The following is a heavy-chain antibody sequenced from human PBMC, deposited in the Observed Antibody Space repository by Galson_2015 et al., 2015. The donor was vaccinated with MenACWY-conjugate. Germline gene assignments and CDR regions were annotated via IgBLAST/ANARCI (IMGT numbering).Heavy chain of an antibody. D-gene: IGHD6-13*01. CDR1: GFSFSSFG. CDR2: IWYDGSNK. Sequence: SLRLSCAASGFSFSSFGMHWVRQAPGKGLEWVAVIWYDGSNKYYADSVKGRLTISRDNSKNTLYLQMNSLRAEDTAVYYCARDWAAAVTGYYGTDVWGQGTTVTVSS. CDR3: ARDWAAAVTGYYGTDV. J-gene: IGHJ6*02. V-gene: IGHV3-33*01.